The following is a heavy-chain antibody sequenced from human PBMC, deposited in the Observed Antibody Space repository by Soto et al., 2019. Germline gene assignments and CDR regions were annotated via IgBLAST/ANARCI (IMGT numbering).Heavy chain of an antibody. CDR2: IIPIFATP. CDR1: GGTFRNYA. V-gene: IGHV1-69*01. D-gene: IGHD3-10*01. Sequence: QVQLVQSGAEVKKPGSSVKVSCKASGGTFRNYAINWVRQAPGQGLEWMGGIIPIFATPNFAQKFQGRVTITADESTRTAYMDLSSLRSEDTAVYYCARDRSGSYRDPYFYYGMDVWGQGTTVTVAS. J-gene: IGHJ6*02. CDR3: ARDRSGSYRDPYFYYGMDV.